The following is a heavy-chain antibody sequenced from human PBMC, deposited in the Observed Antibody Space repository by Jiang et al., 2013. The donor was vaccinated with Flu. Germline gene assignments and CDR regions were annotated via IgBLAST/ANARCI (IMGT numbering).Heavy chain of an antibody. CDR1: GYTFTSYY. Sequence: SGAEVKKPGASVKVSCKASGYTFTSYYMHWVRQAPGQGLEWMGIINPSGGSTSYAQKFQGRVTMTRDTSTSTVYMELSSLRSEDTAVYYCARDTIAAAGTGVDYYYGMDVWGQGITVTVSS. CDR3: ARDTIAAAGTGVDYYYGMDV. CDR2: INPSGGST. V-gene: IGHV1-46*01. J-gene: IGHJ6*02. D-gene: IGHD6-13*01.